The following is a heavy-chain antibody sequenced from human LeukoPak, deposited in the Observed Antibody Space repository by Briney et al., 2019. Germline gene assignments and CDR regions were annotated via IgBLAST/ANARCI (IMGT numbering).Heavy chain of an antibody. Sequence: PGGSLRLSCAASGFSWSDYTMNWVRQAPGKGLEWVSGISVSDGSTYYADSVRGRFTMSRDNSNNMLFLQMNSLRAEDTAVYYCAKDRYCSSTNCPYDHWGQGTLVAVSS. CDR1: GFSWSDYT. V-gene: IGHV3-23*01. D-gene: IGHD2-2*01. CDR2: ISVSDGST. J-gene: IGHJ5*02. CDR3: AKDRYCSSTNCPYDH.